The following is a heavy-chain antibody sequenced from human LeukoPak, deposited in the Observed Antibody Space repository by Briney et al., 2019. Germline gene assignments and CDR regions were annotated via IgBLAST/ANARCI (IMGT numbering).Heavy chain of an antibody. CDR3: ARGLRCGGDCYSLQAFDY. J-gene: IGHJ4*02. CDR2: MNPNSGNT. Sequence: GASVKVSCKASGYTFTSYDTNWVRQATGQGLEWMGWMNPNSGNTGYAQKFQGRVTMTRNTSISTAYMELSSLRSEDTAVYYCARGLRCGGDCYSLQAFDYWGQGTLVTVSS. CDR1: GYTFTSYD. V-gene: IGHV1-8*01. D-gene: IGHD2-21*02.